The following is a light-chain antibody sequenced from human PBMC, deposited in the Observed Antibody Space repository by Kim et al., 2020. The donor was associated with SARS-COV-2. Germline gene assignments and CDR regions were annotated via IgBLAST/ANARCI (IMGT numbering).Light chain of an antibody. V-gene: IGLV2-14*03. J-gene: IGLJ1*01. CDR1: SSDVGSYHF. CDR3: SSFTSTSTYV. Sequence: QSALTQPASVSGSPGQSITISCTGTSSDVGSYHFVSWYQQHPGKVPKLMIYDVSKRPSGVSNRFSGSKSGNTASLTISGLQAEDEADYYCSSFTSTSTYVFGTGTKVTVL. CDR2: DVS.